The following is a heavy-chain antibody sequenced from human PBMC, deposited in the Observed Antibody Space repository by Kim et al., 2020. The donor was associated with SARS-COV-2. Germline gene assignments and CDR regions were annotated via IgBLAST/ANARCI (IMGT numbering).Heavy chain of an antibody. CDR2: MYYSATT. J-gene: IGHJ3*01. D-gene: IGHD6-6*01. V-gene: IGHV4-59*01. CDR1: GGSITDYY. CDR3: ARVGGSSPPLSAFDL. Sequence: SETLSLTCSVSGGSITDYYWTWIRQPPGKGLEWIGYMYYSATTNYNPSLKSRVTISVDTSKNQFSLKLTSVTAADTALYYCARVGGSSPPLSAFDLWGQGTMVTVSS.